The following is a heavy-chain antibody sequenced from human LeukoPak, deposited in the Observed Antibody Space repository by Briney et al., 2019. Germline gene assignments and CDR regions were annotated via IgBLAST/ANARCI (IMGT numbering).Heavy chain of an antibody. D-gene: IGHD6-13*01. CDR2: INHSGST. J-gene: IGHJ4*02. Sequence: SETLSLTCTVSGYSISSGYYWGWIRQPPGKGLEWIGEINHSGSTNYNPSLKSRVTISVDTSKNQFSLKLSSVTAADTAVYYCARVNIAAADYWGQGTLVTVSS. V-gene: IGHV4-38-2*02. CDR1: GYSISSGYY. CDR3: ARVNIAAADY.